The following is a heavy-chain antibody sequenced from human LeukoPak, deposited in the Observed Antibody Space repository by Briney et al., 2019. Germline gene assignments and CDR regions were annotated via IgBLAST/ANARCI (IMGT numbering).Heavy chain of an antibody. CDR3: AREMEIAGTSDY. D-gene: IGHD2-8*01. CDR1: GYTFTSYG. Sequence: ASVKVSCKASGYTFTSYGISWVRQAPGQGLEWMGWISAYNGNTNYAQKLQGRVTMTTDTFTSTAYMELRCLRSDDTAVYYCAREMEIAGTSDYWGQGTLVTVSS. J-gene: IGHJ4*02. V-gene: IGHV1-18*01. CDR2: ISAYNGNT.